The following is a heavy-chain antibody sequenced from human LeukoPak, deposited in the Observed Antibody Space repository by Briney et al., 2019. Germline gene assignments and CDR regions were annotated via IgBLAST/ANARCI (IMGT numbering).Heavy chain of an antibody. V-gene: IGHV3-33*06. D-gene: IGHD3-10*01. Sequence: TGGSLRLSCAASGFTFSSYGMHWVRQAPGKGLEWVAVIWYDGSNKYYADSVKGRFTISRDNSKNTLYLQMNSLRAEDTAVYYCAKDEDPYYYGSGACDYWGQGTLVTVSS. J-gene: IGHJ4*02. CDR3: AKDEDPYYYGSGACDY. CDR1: GFTFSSYG. CDR2: IWYDGSNK.